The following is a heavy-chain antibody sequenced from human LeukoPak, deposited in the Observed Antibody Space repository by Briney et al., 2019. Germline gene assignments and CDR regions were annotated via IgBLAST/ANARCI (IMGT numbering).Heavy chain of an antibody. Sequence: PVASVKVSCKASGYTFINYDINWVRQAPGQGLEWMGWINPNSGGTNYAQKFQGRVTLTRDTSISTAYMELSRLRSDDTAVYYCAKRSGWYDFDYWGQGTLVTVSS. D-gene: IGHD6-19*01. CDR3: AKRSGWYDFDY. V-gene: IGHV1-2*02. CDR2: INPNSGGT. CDR1: GYTFINYD. J-gene: IGHJ4*02.